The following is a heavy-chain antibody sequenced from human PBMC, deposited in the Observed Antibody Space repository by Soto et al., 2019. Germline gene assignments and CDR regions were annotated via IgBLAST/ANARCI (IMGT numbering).Heavy chain of an antibody. CDR2: VKTDGST. V-gene: IGHV3-74*02. J-gene: IGHJ3*01. D-gene: IGHD3-3*01. CDR1: GITFSSYW. Sequence: EVQLEESGGDLVQPGGSMRLSCAASGITFSSYWMHWVRQAPGKGLVWVSRVKTDGSTYYADSVKGRFTIFRDNAKNTLYLPMISLTVEDTAVYYCARGILGNYAFDVWGQGTMVTVAS. CDR3: ARGILGNYAFDV.